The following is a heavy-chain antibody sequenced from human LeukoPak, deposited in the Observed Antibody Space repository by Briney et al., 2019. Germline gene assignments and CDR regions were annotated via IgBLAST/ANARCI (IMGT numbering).Heavy chain of an antibody. CDR1: GFTFGSYS. CDR2: ISTSSTYI. V-gene: IGHV3-21*01. D-gene: IGHD3-22*01. CDR3: ARDYSPPHYFDSTGYFDD. Sequence: GGSLRLSCAASGFTFGSYSMNWVRQAPGKGLEWVSSISTSSTYIYYADSVKGRFTISRDNAKNSLYLQMNSLRAEDTAVYYCARDYSPPHYFDSTGYFDDWGQGTLVTVSS. J-gene: IGHJ4*02.